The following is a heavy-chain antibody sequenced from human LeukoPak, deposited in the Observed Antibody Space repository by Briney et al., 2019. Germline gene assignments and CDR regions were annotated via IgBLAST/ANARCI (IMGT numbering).Heavy chain of an antibody. J-gene: IGHJ6*03. CDR1: GGSFSGYY. CDR2: INHSGST. D-gene: IGHD2-15*01. CDR3: ARGGRPYCSGGSCYSPYYYYYMDV. Sequence: PSETLSLTCAVYGGSFSGYYWSWIRQPPGKGLEWIGEINHSGSTNYNPSLKSRVTISVDTSKNQFSLKLSSVTAADTAVYYCARGGRPYCSGGSCYSPYYYYYMDVWGKGTTVTVSS. V-gene: IGHV4-34*01.